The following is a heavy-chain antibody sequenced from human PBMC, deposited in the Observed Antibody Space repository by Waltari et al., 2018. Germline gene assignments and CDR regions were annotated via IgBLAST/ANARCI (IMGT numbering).Heavy chain of an antibody. CDR1: GFNFLSYA. V-gene: IGHV3-23*01. CDR3: ARHLYSIDYLELAK. D-gene: IGHD3-22*01. CDR2: ISDSGVIT. J-gene: IGHJ4*02. Sequence: EEHLLESGGGLAQPGGSLRLSCAAPGFNFLSYALSWVRQAPGKGLEWVSGISDSGVITKYADSVKGRFTVSRDNSKNTVFLHLNSLRAEDTAIYYCARHLYSIDYLELAKWGQGTLVTVSS.